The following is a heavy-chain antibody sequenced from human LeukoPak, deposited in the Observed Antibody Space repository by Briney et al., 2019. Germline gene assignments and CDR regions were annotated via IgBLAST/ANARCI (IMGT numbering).Heavy chain of an antibody. J-gene: IGHJ4*02. V-gene: IGHV4-39*07. CDR1: GGSISSSSYY. CDR3: AREPCSSTSCAEAD. D-gene: IGHD2-2*01. CDR2: IYYSGST. Sequence: TSETLSLTCTVSGGSISSSSYYWAWIRQPPGRGLEWFGSIYYSGSTYYNPSLKSRVTISVDTSKNQFSLKLSSVTAADTAVYYCAREPCSSTSCAEADWGQGTLVTVSS.